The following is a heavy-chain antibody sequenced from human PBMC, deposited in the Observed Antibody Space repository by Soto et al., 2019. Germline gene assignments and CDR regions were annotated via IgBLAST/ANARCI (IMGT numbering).Heavy chain of an antibody. D-gene: IGHD3-3*01. J-gene: IGHJ6*02. CDR2: IDYSSDTI. V-gene: IGHV3-48*02. CDR3: ARLYYDYV. CDR1: GSTFGTHS. Sequence: GGSLRLSCVASGSTFGTHSMNWVRQAPGKGLEWIAYIDYSSDTISYADSVKGRFTISRDNAKNSLYLQMNSLRDEYTAAYYCARLYYDYVWGQGTTVTSP.